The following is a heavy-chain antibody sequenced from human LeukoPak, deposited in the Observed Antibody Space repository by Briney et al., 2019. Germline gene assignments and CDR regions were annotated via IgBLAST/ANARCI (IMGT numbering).Heavy chain of an antibody. J-gene: IGHJ4*02. Sequence: GASAKVSCKASGGTFSSYAISWVRQAPGQGLEWMGGIIPIFGTANYAQKFQGRVTITADESTSTAYMELSSLRSEDTAVYYCRALGSAAAQYYFDYWGQGTLVTVSS. CDR1: GGTFSSYA. CDR3: RALGSAAAQYYFDY. D-gene: IGHD6-13*01. CDR2: IIPIFGTA. V-gene: IGHV1-69*13.